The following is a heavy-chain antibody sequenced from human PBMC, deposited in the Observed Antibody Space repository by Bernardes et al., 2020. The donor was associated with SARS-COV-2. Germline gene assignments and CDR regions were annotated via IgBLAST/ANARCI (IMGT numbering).Heavy chain of an antibody. Sequence: GGSLRLSCAASGFTFSSFSMNWVRQAPGKGLEWVSSISTSSRYMYYADSVKGRFTISRDNAKNSLYLQMNSLRAEDTAVYYCARGEQQLVPYYYYGMDVWGQGTTVTVSS. J-gene: IGHJ6*02. V-gene: IGHV3-21*01. CDR2: ISTSSRYM. CDR3: ARGEQQLVPYYYYGMDV. D-gene: IGHD6-13*01. CDR1: GFTFSSFS.